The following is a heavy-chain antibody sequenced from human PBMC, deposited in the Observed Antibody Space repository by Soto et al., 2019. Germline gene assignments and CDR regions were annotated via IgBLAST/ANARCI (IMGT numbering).Heavy chain of an antibody. J-gene: IGHJ4*02. CDR3: ARRGIAVAGLDY. Sequence: QPGGSLRLSCAASGFTFSSYSMNWVRQTPGKGLEWVSYISSGSSTKYYADSVRGRFTISRDNAKNSLYLQMNSLRDEDTAVYYCARRGIAVAGLDYWGQGTLVTVSS. CDR2: ISSGSSTK. V-gene: IGHV3-48*02. D-gene: IGHD6-19*01. CDR1: GFTFSSYS.